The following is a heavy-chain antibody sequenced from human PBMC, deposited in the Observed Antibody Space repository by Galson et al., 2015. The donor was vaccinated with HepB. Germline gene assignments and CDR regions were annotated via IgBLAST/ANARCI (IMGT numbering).Heavy chain of an antibody. CDR3: ARDGGPYGDHPHAFDI. CDR1: GFTVSSNY. V-gene: IGHV3-53*01. CDR2: IYSGGST. Sequence: SLRLSCAASGFTVSSNYMSWVRQAPGKGLEWVSVIYSGGSTYYADSVKGRFTISRDNSKNTLYLQMNSLRADDTAVYYCARDGGPYGDHPHAFDIWGQGTMVTVSS. D-gene: IGHD4-17*01. J-gene: IGHJ3*02.